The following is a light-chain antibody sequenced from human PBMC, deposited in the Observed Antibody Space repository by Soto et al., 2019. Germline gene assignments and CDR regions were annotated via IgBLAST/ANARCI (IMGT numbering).Light chain of an antibody. CDR3: QQYNSWPRT. CDR1: QSVYSN. CDR2: GAS. J-gene: IGKJ1*01. V-gene: IGKV3-15*01. Sequence: EIVMTQSPATLSVSPGERATLSCRASQSVYSNLAWYQQKPGQAPRLLIYGASSRASRIPVRFSGSVSGTEFTLTISSLQSEDFAVYYCQQYNSWPRTFGQGTKVEIK.